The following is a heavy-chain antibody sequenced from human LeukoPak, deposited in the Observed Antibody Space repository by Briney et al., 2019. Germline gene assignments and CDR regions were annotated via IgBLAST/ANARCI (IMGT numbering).Heavy chain of an antibody. CDR2: IYYSGST. Sequence: SETLSLTCTVSGGSISSGGYYWSWIRQHPGKGLEWIGYIYYSGSTYYNPSLKSRVTISVDTSKNQFSLKLSSVTAADTAVYCCATEHYCSSTSCYADGAFDIWGQGTMVTVSS. V-gene: IGHV4-31*03. CDR3: ATEHYCSSTSCYADGAFDI. J-gene: IGHJ3*02. CDR1: GGSISSGGYY. D-gene: IGHD2-2*01.